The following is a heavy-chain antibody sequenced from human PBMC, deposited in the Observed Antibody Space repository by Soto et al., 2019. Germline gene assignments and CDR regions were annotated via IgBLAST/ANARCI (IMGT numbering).Heavy chain of an antibody. CDR1: GGSLSNYG. CDR3: ARGDATKIVVTTYYAMDV. Sequence: QVQLVQSAAEVKKPGSSVKVSCKASGGSLSNYGISWVRQAPGQGLEWMGAIIPVFGTPNYAQKFQDRVTITADESTTTVYMEVRSLTSEDTAVYYCARGDATKIVVTTYYAMDVWGQGTTVTVSS. V-gene: IGHV1-69*12. J-gene: IGHJ6*02. D-gene: IGHD3-22*01. CDR2: IIPVFGTP.